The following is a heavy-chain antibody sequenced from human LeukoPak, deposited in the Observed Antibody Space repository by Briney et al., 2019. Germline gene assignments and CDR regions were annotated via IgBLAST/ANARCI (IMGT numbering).Heavy chain of an antibody. Sequence: GGSLRLSCAASGFTFSRNVMHWVRQAPGKGLEWVATISYDGNNKFYADSVKGRFTISRDNSMNTLYLQMNSLRGEDAAVYSCARGGIPTGPYYYFYYMDVWGKGTAVTVSS. V-gene: IGHV3-30*07. CDR2: ISYDGNNK. CDR1: GFTFSRNV. D-gene: IGHD3-10*01. CDR3: ARGGIPTGPYYYFYYMDV. J-gene: IGHJ6*03.